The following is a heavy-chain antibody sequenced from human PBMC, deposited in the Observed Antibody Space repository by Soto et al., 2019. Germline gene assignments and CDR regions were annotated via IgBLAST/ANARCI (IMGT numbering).Heavy chain of an antibody. CDR1: GFTFSSYA. V-gene: IGHV3-30-3*01. J-gene: IGHJ4*02. CDR3: ARGITIFGVVIKGYFDY. Sequence: QVQLVESGGGVVQPGRSLRLSCAASGFTFSSYAMHWVRQAPGKGLEWVAVISYDGSNKYYADSVKGRFTISRDNSKNTLYLQMNSLRAEDTAVYYCARGITIFGVVIKGYFDYWGQGTLVTVSS. CDR2: ISYDGSNK. D-gene: IGHD3-3*01.